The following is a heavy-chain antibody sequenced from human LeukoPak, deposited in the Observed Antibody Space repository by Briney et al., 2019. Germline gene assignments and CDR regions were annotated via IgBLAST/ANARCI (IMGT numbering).Heavy chain of an antibody. CDR3: ARDKGTSYLSSFDY. J-gene: IGHJ4*02. V-gene: IGHV1-46*01. D-gene: IGHD6-6*01. CDR2: INPRGGST. Sequence: ASVKVSCKASGYTFTTYYMHWVRQAPGQGPEWMGIINPRGGSTDYAQKFQGRVTMTRDTSISTAYMELSRLRSDDTAVYYCARDKGTSYLSSFDYWGQGTLVTVSS. CDR1: GYTFTTYY.